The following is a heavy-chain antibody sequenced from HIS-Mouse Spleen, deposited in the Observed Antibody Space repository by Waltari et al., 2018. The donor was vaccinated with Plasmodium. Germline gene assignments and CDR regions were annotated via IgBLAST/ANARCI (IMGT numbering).Heavy chain of an antibody. J-gene: IGHJ4*02. CDR2: IYYSGST. CDR3: ARDRITGTSYFDY. D-gene: IGHD1-7*01. Sequence: QLQLQESGPGLVKPSETLSLTCTVSGGSLSSSSYYWDWIRQPPGKGLEWIGGIYYSGSTYYNPSLKSRVTISVDTSKNQFSLKLSSVTAADTAVYYCARDRITGTSYFDYWGQGTLVTVSS. V-gene: IGHV4-39*07. CDR1: GGSLSSSSYY.